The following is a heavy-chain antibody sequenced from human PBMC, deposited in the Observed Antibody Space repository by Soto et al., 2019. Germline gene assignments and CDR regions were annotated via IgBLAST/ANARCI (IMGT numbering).Heavy chain of an antibody. V-gene: IGHV2-5*01. J-gene: IGHJ3*02. CDR3: AHVKEVYGSGSYYKIAFDI. D-gene: IGHD3-10*01. CDR1: GFSLSTSGVG. Sequence: SGPTLVNPTQTLTLTCTFSGFSLSTSGVGVGWIRQPPGKALEWLALIYWNDDKRYSPSLKSRLTITKDTSKNQVVLTMTNMDPVDTATYYCAHVKEVYGSGSYYKIAFDIWGQGTMVTVS. CDR2: IYWNDDK.